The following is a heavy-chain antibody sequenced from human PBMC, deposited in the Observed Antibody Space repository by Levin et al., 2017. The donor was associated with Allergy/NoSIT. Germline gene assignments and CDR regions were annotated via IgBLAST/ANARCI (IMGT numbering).Heavy chain of an antibody. Sequence: GGSLRLSCAASGFTFSSYSMNWVRQAPGKGLEWVSSISSSSSYIYYADSVKGRFTISRDNAKNSLYLQMNSLRAEDTAVYYCARDLDGSVVGGGTQWLFSPAYYYYGMDGWGQGTTVTVSS. CDR2: ISSSSSYI. V-gene: IGHV3-21*01. CDR3: ARDLDGSVVGGGTQWLFSPAYYYYGMDG. D-gene: IGHD6-19*01. CDR1: GFTFSSYS. J-gene: IGHJ6*02.